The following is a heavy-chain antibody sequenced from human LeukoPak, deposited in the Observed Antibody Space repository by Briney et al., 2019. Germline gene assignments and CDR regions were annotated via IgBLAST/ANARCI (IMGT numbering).Heavy chain of an antibody. CDR3: ARDRDSSGLRDFDL. D-gene: IGHD3-22*01. Sequence: SETLSLTRAVSGYSISSGYYWGWIRQPPGKGLEWIGNIYHSGSTYYNPSLKSPVTISVDTSKNQLSLQLSSVTAADTAVYYCARDRDSSGLRDFDLWGRGTLVTVSA. J-gene: IGHJ2*01. CDR1: GYSISSGYY. CDR2: IYHSGST. V-gene: IGHV4-38-2*02.